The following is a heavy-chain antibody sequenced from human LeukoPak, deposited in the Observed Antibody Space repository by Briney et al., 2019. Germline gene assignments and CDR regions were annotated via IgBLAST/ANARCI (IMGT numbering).Heavy chain of an antibody. Sequence: SETLSLTCTVSGGSISSSSYYWGWIRQPAGKGVEWIVRVYTGGSTNYNPSLKSRVTISVDTSKNQFSLKLSSVTAADTAVYYCARGFVSYGSGSYYKFPGLLDYWGQGTLVTVSS. CDR3: ARGFVSYGSGSYYKFPGLLDY. D-gene: IGHD3-10*01. J-gene: IGHJ4*02. V-gene: IGHV4-61*02. CDR2: VYTGGST. CDR1: GGSISSSSYY.